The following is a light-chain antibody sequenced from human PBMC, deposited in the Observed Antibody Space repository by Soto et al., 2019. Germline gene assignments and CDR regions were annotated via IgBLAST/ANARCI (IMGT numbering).Light chain of an antibody. J-gene: IGKJ1*01. CDR3: QQYGSSGT. V-gene: IGKV3-20*01. Sequence: ELLLTQSPGTLSLSPGERATLSCRASQSVSHNYLAWYQQKPGQAPRLLIYGASNRATGIPDRFSGSGSGTDFTLTISRLEPEDFAVYDCQQYGSSGTFGQGTKVDI. CDR2: GAS. CDR1: QSVSHNY.